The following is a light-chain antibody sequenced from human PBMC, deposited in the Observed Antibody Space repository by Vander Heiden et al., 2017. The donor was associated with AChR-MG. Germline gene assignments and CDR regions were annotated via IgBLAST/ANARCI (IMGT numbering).Light chain of an antibody. Sequence: DIQMTQSPSSLSASVGDRVTITCRASQSISSYLYWYQQKPGKAPKLLIYAASSLQSGVPSRFSGSGSGTDFTLTIYRLQPEDFATYYCQQSDSTPRTFGQGTKLEIK. CDR2: AAS. CDR3: QQSDSTPRT. CDR1: QSISSY. J-gene: IGKJ2*01. V-gene: IGKV1-39*01.